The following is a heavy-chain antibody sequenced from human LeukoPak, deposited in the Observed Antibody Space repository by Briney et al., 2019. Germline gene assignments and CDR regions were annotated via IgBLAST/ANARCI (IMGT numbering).Heavy chain of an antibody. CDR2: ISAYNGNT. J-gene: IGHJ5*02. CDR3: ARDLYCSSTSCYWYWFDP. CDR1: GYTFTSYG. Sequence: GASVKVSCKASGYTFTSYGISWVRQAPGQGLEGMGWISAYNGNTNYAQKLQGRVTMTTDTSTSTAYMELRSLRSDDTAVYYCARDLYCSSTSCYWYWFDPWGQGTLVTVSS. D-gene: IGHD2-2*01. V-gene: IGHV1-18*01.